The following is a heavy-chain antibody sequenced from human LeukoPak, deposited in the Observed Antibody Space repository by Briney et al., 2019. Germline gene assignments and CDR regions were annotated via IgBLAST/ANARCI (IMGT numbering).Heavy chain of an antibody. J-gene: IGHJ4*02. D-gene: IGHD3-10*01. CDR2: SSAYNGDT. Sequence: GASVKVSCKASGYTFTDFGISWVRQAPGQGLEWMGWSSAYNGDTKYAQKFQGRVTMTTDTSTSTAYMELRSLRSDDTAVFYCTRDLGTYTSYGSISFDYWGQGTLVTVSS. CDR1: GYTFTDFG. V-gene: IGHV1-18*01. CDR3: TRDLGTYTSYGSISFDY.